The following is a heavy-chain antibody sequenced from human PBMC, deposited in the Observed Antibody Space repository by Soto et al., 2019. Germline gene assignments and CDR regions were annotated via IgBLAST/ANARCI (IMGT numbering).Heavy chain of an antibody. D-gene: IGHD6-19*01. J-gene: IGHJ4*02. CDR2: TDYRGNT. V-gene: IGHV4-59*08. CDR3: ARAVRDLLAYLAY. Sequence: QVQLQESGPGLLRPSETLSLTCTVSGDSISSYYWIWIRQSPGKGLEWIGYTDYRGNTNYNPSLTRRLTISAGTCTTRFSLTLSSVTAADTAVYYCARAVRDLLAYLAYCAKETLITVS. CDR1: GDSISSYY.